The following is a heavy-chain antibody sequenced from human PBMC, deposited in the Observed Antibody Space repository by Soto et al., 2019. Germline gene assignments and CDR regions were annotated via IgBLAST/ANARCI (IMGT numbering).Heavy chain of an antibody. CDR3: AMRPLGNRNSSTVYAY. V-gene: IGHV3-53*01. CDR2: IYSGGST. J-gene: IGHJ4*02. Sequence: WYRQAKRKWLQWVSIIYSGGSTNYAYSVKGRFTISRDKSENTVYLQMNSLRAEDTALYYFAMRPLGNRNSSTVYAYWRLRTLV. D-gene: IGHD2-8*01.